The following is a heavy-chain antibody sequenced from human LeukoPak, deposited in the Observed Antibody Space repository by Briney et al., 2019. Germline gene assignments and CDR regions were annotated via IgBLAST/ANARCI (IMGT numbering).Heavy chain of an antibody. V-gene: IGHV4-39*01. CDR1: GDSISSTSYY. CDR2: IYNSGTT. CDR3: ASRVYGLGSFNY. J-gene: IGHJ4*01. D-gene: IGHD3-10*01. Sequence: SSETLSLTCTVSGDSISSTSYYWDWIRQPPGKGLEWIGSIYNSGTTYYNPSLKSRVTISVDTSKNQFSLKVSSVTAADTAVYYCASRVYGLGSFNYWGQGTLVTVSS.